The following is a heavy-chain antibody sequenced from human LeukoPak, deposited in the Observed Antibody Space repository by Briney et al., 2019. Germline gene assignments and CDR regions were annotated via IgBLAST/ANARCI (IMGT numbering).Heavy chain of an antibody. CDR3: AKIEVRGLNLVDP. J-gene: IGHJ5*02. Sequence: GGSLRLSCATSGFTFSSYSMNWVRQAPGKGLEWVSYISSSSSTIYYADSVKGRFTISRDNAKNSLYLQMNSLRAEDTAVYYCAKIEVRGLNLVDPWGQGTLVTVSS. CDR1: GFTFSSYS. CDR2: ISSSSSTI. D-gene: IGHD3-10*01. V-gene: IGHV3-48*04.